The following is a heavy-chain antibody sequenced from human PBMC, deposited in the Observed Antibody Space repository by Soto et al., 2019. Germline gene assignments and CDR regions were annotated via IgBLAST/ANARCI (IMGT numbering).Heavy chain of an antibody. CDR1: GGTFSSYA. Sequence: SVKVSCKASGGTFSSYAVSWVRQAPGQGLEWMGGIIPIFGTANYAQKFQGRVTITADESTSTAYMELSSLRSEDTAVYYCARGTVRGITMIVKTPGAFDIWGQGTMVTVSS. D-gene: IGHD3-22*01. CDR3: ARGTVRGITMIVKTPGAFDI. V-gene: IGHV1-69*13. CDR2: IIPIFGTA. J-gene: IGHJ3*02.